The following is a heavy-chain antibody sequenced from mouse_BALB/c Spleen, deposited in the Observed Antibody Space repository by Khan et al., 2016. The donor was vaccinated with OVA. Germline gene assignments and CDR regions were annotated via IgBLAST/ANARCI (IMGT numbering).Heavy chain of an antibody. CDR2: INPDTGGA. Sequence: VQLQESGAELVKPGASVRLSCKASGYTFTSYYIYWVKQRPGQGLEWIGEINPDTGGADFNEKFKSKATLTVDKSSSTTYMQLTSLTSEDSAVYYCTRGGYGCFAYWGQGTLVTVSA. V-gene: IGHV1-53*01. CDR3: TRGGYGCFAY. CDR1: GYTFTSYY. D-gene: IGHD2-2*01. J-gene: IGHJ3*01.